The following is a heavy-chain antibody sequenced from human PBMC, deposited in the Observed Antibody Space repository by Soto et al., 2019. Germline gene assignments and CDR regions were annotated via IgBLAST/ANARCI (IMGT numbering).Heavy chain of an antibody. CDR2: IYHSGST. Sequence: SETLSLTCAVSGGSISSGGYSWSWIRQPPGKGLEWIGYIYHSGSTYYNPSLKSRVTILVDRSKSQFSLKLSSVTAADTAVYYCARGEVVALGYWGQGTLVTVSS. D-gene: IGHD2-15*01. CDR1: GGSISSGGYS. J-gene: IGHJ4*02. CDR3: ARGEVVALGY. V-gene: IGHV4-30-2*01.